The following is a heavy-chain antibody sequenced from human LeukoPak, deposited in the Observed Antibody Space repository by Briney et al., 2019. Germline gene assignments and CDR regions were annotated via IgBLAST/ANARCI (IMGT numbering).Heavy chain of an antibody. CDR3: ARAPIAAAGKIYYYYYMDV. V-gene: IGHV3-20*04. Sequence: RTGGSLRLSCAASGFTFSSYGMHWVRQAPGKGLEWVSGINWNGGSTGYADSVKGRFTISRDNAKNSLYLQMNSLRAEDTALYYCARAPIAAAGKIYYYYYMDVWGKGTTVTVSS. J-gene: IGHJ6*03. D-gene: IGHD6-13*01. CDR1: GFTFSSYG. CDR2: INWNGGST.